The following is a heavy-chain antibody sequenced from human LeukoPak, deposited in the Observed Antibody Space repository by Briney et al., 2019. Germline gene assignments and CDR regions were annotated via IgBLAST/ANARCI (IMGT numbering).Heavy chain of an antibody. J-gene: IGHJ1*01. D-gene: IGHD1-26*01. CDR1: GGTFSSYA. Sequence: ASVKVSCKASGGTFSSYAISWVRQAPGQGLEWMGGIIPIFGTANYAQKFQGRVTLTADESTSTAYMELSSLRSEDTAVYYCARAESGSYSDPDEYFQHWGQGTLVTVSS. V-gene: IGHV1-69*13. CDR2: IIPIFGTA. CDR3: ARAESGSYSDPDEYFQH.